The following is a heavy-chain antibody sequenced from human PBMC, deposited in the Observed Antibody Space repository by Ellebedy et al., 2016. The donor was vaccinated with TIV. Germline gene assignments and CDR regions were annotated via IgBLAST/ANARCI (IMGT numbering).Heavy chain of an antibody. CDR3: ASKYCSSTSCYTGVLKY. D-gene: IGHD2-2*02. CDR2: IYYSGST. V-gene: IGHV4-30-4*08. Sequence: SETLSLTXTVSGGSISSGGYYWSWIRQHPGKGLEWIGYIYYSGSTYYNPSLKSRVTISVDTSKNQFSLKLSSVTAADTAVYYCASKYCSSTSCYTGVLKYWGQGTLVTVSS. J-gene: IGHJ4*02. CDR1: GGSISSGGYY.